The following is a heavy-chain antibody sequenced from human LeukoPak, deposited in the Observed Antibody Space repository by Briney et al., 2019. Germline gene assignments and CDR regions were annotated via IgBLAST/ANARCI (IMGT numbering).Heavy chain of an antibody. J-gene: IGHJ4*02. Sequence: PSETLSLTCTVSGGSISSSSYFWGWIRQPPGKGLEWVGSMSYSGSTYYNPSLKSRVTISVGTSKNQFSLKLSSVTAADTAVYYCARRSSSQPPNYWGQGTLVTVSS. D-gene: IGHD6-13*01. CDR2: MSYSGST. V-gene: IGHV4-39*01. CDR3: ARRSSSQPPNY. CDR1: GGSISSSSYF.